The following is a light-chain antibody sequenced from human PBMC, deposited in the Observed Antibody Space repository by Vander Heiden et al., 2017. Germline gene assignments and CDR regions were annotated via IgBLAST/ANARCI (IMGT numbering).Light chain of an antibody. Sequence: SSELTQDPAVSVALGQTVRITCQGDSLRSYYASWYQQKPGQAPELVIYGKNNRPSGIPDRFSGSSSGNTASLTITGAQAEDEADYYCNSRDSSGNQVVFGGGTKLTVL. CDR1: SLRSYY. V-gene: IGLV3-19*01. CDR3: NSRDSSGNQVV. CDR2: GKN. J-gene: IGLJ2*01.